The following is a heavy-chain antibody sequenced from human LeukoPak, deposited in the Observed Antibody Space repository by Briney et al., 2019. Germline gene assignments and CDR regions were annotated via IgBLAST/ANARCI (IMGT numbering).Heavy chain of an antibody. CDR1: GGTFSSYA. J-gene: IGHJ4*02. D-gene: IGHD2-2*01. CDR2: IIPIFGTA. V-gene: IGHV1-69*06. Sequence: SVKVSCKASGGTFSSYAISWVRQAPGQGLEWMGGIIPIFGTANYAQKFQGRVTITADKSTSTAYIELSSLRSEDTAVYYCATLGYCSSTSCYPQTISVDYWGQGTLVTVSS. CDR3: ATLGYCSSTSCYPQTISVDY.